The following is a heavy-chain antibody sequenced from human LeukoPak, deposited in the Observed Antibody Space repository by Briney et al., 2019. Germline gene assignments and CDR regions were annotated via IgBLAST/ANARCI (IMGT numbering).Heavy chain of an antibody. CDR2: IYYSEST. J-gene: IGHJ4*02. CDR1: GGSISSYY. Sequence: PSETLSLTCTVSGGSISSYYWSWIRQPPGKGLEWIGYIYYSESTNYNPSLKSRVTISVDTSKNQFSLKLSSVTAADTAVYYCARLVSSSWYFDYWGQGTLVTVSS. D-gene: IGHD6-13*01. V-gene: IGHV4-59*08. CDR3: ARLVSSSWYFDY.